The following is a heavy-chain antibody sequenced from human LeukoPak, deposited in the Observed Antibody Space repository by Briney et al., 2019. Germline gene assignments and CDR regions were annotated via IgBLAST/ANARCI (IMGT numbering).Heavy chain of an antibody. CDR1: GFTFSNYD. D-gene: IGHD7-27*01. CDR3: APNRANWGSE. CDR2: ISGSGGST. V-gene: IGHV3-23*01. J-gene: IGHJ4*02. Sequence: GGSLRLSCAASGFTFSNYDMRWIRQAPGKGLEWVSSISGSGGSTYYADSVKGRFPISRDNSKNTLYLQMDSLRAEDTAVYYRAPNRANWGSEGGQGTLVTVSS.